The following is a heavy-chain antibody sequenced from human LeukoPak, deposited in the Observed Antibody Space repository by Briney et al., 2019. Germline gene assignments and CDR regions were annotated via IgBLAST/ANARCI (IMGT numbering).Heavy chain of an antibody. J-gene: IGHJ4*02. CDR2: INKNGGT. V-gene: IGHV4-30-4*01. Sequence: SQTLSLTCTVSSDSISSGDYYWSWIRQPAGKGLEFIGYINKNGGTYYNPPLKSRVSISIDTSKNQFSLKLTSVTAADTAVYFCAREHRSYGDYPYYFDSWGQGTLVTVSS. D-gene: IGHD4-17*01. CDR1: SDSISSGDYY. CDR3: AREHRSYGDYPYYFDS.